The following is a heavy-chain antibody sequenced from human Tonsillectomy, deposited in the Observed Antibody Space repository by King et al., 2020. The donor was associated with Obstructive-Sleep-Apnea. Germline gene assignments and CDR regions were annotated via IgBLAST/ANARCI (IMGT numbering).Heavy chain of an antibody. CDR1: GFTFSDYW. CDR3: TREAPSGCMDY. D-gene: IGHD3-10*01. J-gene: IGHJ4*02. V-gene: IGHV3-74*01. CDR2: IYSDGSST. Sequence: DVQLVESGGGLVQPGGSLRLSCAASGFTFSDYWMHWVRQAPGKGLVWVSHIYSDGSSTRYADSVKGRFTISRDNAKNTLYLQMNSLRAEDTAVYYCTREAPSGCMDYWGQGTLVTVSS.